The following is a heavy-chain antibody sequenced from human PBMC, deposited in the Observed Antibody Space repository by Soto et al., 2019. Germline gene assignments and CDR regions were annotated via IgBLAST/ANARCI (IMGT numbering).Heavy chain of an antibody. CDR2: IIPMFGII. V-gene: IGHV1-69*01. J-gene: IGHJ6*02. CDR3: ATAQHPGDYYNMVV. CDR1: GDTFRSHA. Sequence: QVQLVQSGGEVKKPGSSVKVSCKASGDTFRSHAINWVRQAPGQGLEWMGGIIPMFGIINYAQRIQGRLAITADESTRTAYMELSSLRSEDTAVYYCATAQHPGDYYNMVVWGQGTTVTVSS. D-gene: IGHD6-13*01.